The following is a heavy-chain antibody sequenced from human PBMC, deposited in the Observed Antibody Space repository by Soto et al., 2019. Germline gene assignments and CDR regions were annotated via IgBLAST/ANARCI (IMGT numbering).Heavy chain of an antibody. Sequence: GGSLRLSCAASGFTFSSYAMSWVRQAPGKGLEWVSAISGSGGSTYYADSVKGRFTISRDNSKNTLYLQMNSLRAEDTAVYYCARREGRDYDFWSGSDAFDIWGQGTMVTVSS. CDR3: ARREGRDYDFWSGSDAFDI. CDR1: GFTFSSYA. CDR2: ISGSGGST. D-gene: IGHD3-3*01. V-gene: IGHV3-23*01. J-gene: IGHJ3*02.